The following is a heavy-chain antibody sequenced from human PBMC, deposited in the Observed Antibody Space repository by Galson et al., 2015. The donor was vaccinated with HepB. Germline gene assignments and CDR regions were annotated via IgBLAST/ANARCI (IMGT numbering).Heavy chain of an antibody. V-gene: IGHV4-31*03. CDR2: IYYSGST. Sequence: LVKPTQTLTLTCTFSGFSLNTRGVGVSWIRQHPGKGLEWIGYIYYSGSTYYNPSLKSRVTISVDTSKNQFSLKLSSVTAADTAVYYCAREEVRRGYSYGTSDYWGQGTLVTVSS. J-gene: IGHJ4*02. D-gene: IGHD5-18*01. CDR1: GFSLNTRGVG. CDR3: AREEVRRGYSYGTSDY.